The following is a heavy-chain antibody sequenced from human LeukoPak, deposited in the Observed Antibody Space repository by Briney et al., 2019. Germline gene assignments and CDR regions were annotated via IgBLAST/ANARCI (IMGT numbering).Heavy chain of an antibody. Sequence: GGSLRLSCVVSGFTFSSYHMNWVRQAPGKGLEWVSSISTSRNYIYYADSVTGRFTISRDNSKNTLYLQMGSLRAEDMAVYYCARDRAISDGYNSGFWFDPWGQGTLVTVSS. V-gene: IGHV3-21*01. D-gene: IGHD5-24*01. J-gene: IGHJ5*02. CDR3: ARDRAISDGYNSGFWFDP. CDR2: ISTSRNYI. CDR1: GFTFSSYH.